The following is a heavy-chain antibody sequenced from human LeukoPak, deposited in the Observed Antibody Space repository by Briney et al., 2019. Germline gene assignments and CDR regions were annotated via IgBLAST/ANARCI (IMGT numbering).Heavy chain of an antibody. CDR3: ARENFVY. CDR1: GFPFNTFW. D-gene: IGHD2/OR15-2a*01. V-gene: IGHV3-7*04. CDR2: TKPDGSDN. J-gene: IGHJ4*02. Sequence: GGSLRLSCAASGFPFNTFWMNWVRQAPGKGLEWVANTKPDGSDNYYADSVKGRFTISRDNAKNSLFLEMSSLRAEDTAVYYCARENFVYWGQGTLVTVSP.